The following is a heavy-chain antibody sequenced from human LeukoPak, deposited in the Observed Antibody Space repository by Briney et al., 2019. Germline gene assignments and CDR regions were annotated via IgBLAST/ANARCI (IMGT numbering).Heavy chain of an antibody. D-gene: IGHD1-26*01. CDR2: ISSSGSTI. CDR1: GFTFSSYE. V-gene: IGHV3-48*03. CDR3: AKDRLGAMMYFDF. J-gene: IGHJ4*02. Sequence: GGSLRLSCAASGFTFSSYEMNWVRQAPGKGLEWVSYISSSGSTIYYADSVKGRVTISRVNSKNTLYLQVNSLRVEDTAVYYCAKDRLGAMMYFDFWGQGTLVTVSS.